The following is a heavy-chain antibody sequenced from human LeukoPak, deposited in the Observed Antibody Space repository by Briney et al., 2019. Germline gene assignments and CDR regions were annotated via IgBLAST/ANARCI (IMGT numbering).Heavy chain of an antibody. V-gene: IGHV4-34*01. CDR3: ARGNVAAKGLSFDY. Sequence: KTSETLSLTCAVYGGSFSGYYWSWIRQPPGKGLEWIGEINHSGSTNYNPSLKSRVTISVDTSKNQFSLKLSSVTAADTAVYYCARGNVAAKGLSFDYWGQGTLVTVSS. J-gene: IGHJ4*02. D-gene: IGHD2-21*02. CDR2: INHSGST. CDR1: GGSFSGYY.